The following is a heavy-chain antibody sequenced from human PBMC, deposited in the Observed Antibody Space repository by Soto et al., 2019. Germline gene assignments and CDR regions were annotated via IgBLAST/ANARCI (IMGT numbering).Heavy chain of an antibody. D-gene: IGHD5-12*01. Sequence: QVQLVQSAAEVKKPGASVKVSCKASGYTFTGYYMHWVRQAPGQGLEWMGWINTDSGGTNYAQKFQGWVTRTRDTTISTAYMELSRLRSDDTAVYYCAGARGYVGLEAISSWCDPWGQGTLVTFSS. V-gene: IGHV1-2*04. J-gene: IGHJ5*02. CDR1: GYTFTGYY. CDR2: INTDSGGT. CDR3: AGARGYVGLEAISSWCDP.